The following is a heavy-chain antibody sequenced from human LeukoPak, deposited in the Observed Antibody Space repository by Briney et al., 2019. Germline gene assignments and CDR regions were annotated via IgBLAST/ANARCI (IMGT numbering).Heavy chain of an antibody. CDR2: IGGRDDRT. J-gene: IGHJ4*02. Sequence: GGSLRLSCAASGFTVTGHTVTWLCQAPGKGLEWVSIIGGRDDRTYYADSVKGRFTISRDNSKNILYLQMNSLRAEDTAVYYCAKDPNPLYDFWSGYKWGQGTLVTVSS. CDR3: AKDPNPLYDFWSGYK. CDR1: GFTVTGHT. V-gene: IGHV3-23*01. D-gene: IGHD3-3*01.